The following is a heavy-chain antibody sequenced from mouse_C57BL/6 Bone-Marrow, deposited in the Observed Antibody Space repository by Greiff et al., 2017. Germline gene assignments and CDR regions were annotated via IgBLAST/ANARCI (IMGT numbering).Heavy chain of an antibody. D-gene: IGHD1-1*01. J-gene: IGHJ2*01. CDR1: GYTFTSYW. CDR3: ARDCEYYGSSQYYFDY. Sequence: VQLQQPGAELVRPGTSVKLSCKASGYTFTSYWMHWVKQRPGQGLEWIGVIDPSDSSTNYNQKFKGKATLTVDTSSSTAYMQLSSLTSENSAVYYCARDCEYYGSSQYYFDYWGQGTTLTVSS. CDR2: IDPSDSST. V-gene: IGHV1-59*01.